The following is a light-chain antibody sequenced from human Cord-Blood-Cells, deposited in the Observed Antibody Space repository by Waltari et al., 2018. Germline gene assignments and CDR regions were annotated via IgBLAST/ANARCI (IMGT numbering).Light chain of an antibody. Sequence: DIQMTQSPSSLSASVGDRVTITCLASQSISSYLNWYQQKPGKAPKLLIYAASSLQSGVPSRFSGSGSGTDVTRTISSLQPEDFATYYCQQSYSTPYSFGQGTKLEIK. V-gene: IGKV1-39*01. J-gene: IGKJ2*03. CDR3: QQSYSTPYS. CDR2: AAS. CDR1: QSISSY.